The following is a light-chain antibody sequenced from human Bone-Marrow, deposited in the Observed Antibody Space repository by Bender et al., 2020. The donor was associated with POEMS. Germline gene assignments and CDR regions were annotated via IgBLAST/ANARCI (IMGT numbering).Light chain of an antibody. CDR2: EGS. CDR3: SSWDDSLSGWV. CDR1: GSDVGSYSL. J-gene: IGLJ3*02. V-gene: IGLV2-23*01. Sequence: QSALTQPASVSGSPGQSITISCTGTGSDVGSYSLVSWYQQVPGKAPKLILYEGSKRPSGVPARFSGSKSGTSASLAISDIQSEDEGDYYCSSWDDSLSGWVFGGGTKLTVL.